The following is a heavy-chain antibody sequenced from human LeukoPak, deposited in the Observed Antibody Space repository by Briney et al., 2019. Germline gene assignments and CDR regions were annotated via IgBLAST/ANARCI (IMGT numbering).Heavy chain of an antibody. CDR1: GGSISSYY. CDR3: VRHESQNVGADAFDI. CDR2: IYYSGST. J-gene: IGHJ3*02. V-gene: IGHV4-59*08. D-gene: IGHD2-15*01. Sequence: SETLSLTCTVSGGSISSYYWSWIRQPPGKGLEWIGYIYYSGSTNYSPSLKSRITISVDTSKNQFSLKLSSVTAADTAVYYCVRHESQNVGADAFDIWGQGTMVTVS.